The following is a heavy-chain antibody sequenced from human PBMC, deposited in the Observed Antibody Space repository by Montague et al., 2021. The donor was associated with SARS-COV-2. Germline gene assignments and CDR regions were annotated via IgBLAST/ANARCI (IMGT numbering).Heavy chain of an antibody. CDR3: TSMLTEGFDH. CDR1: GLTFSSYG. Sequence: SLKLSCAASGLTFSSYGMHWVRQAPGKGLEWVAVIWYDGSNKYYADSVKGRFTISRDNSKNTLYLQMNSLRAEDTAVYYCTSMLTEGFDHWGQGTLVTVSS. D-gene: IGHD3-10*02. V-gene: IGHV3-33*01. CDR2: IWYDGSNK. J-gene: IGHJ4*02.